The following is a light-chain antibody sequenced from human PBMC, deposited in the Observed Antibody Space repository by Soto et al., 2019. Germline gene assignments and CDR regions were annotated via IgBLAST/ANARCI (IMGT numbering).Light chain of an antibody. CDR2: ATS. J-gene: IGKJ5*01. CDR3: QQYGSSPIT. V-gene: IGKV3-20*01. CDR1: QSVSSIY. Sequence: EIVLTKSLDTLAVSPGEVATLYCWASQSVSSIYLAWYQQKPGQAPSLLIYATSSRATGIPDRFSGSGSGTDFSLTISRLEPEDFAVYYCQQYGSSPITLGQGTRLAVK.